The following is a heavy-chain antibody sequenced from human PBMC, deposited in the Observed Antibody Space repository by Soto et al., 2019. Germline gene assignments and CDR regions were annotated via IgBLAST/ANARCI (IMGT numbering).Heavy chain of an antibody. J-gene: IGHJ5*02. Sequence: ASVKVSCKASGYTFTSYGISWVRQAPGQGLEWMGWISAYNGNTNYAQKLQGRVTMTTDTSTSTAYMELRSLRSDDTAVYYCARDHYTTFSPYYDFWSGYYFGWFDPWGQGTLVTVSS. V-gene: IGHV1-18*01. CDR3: ARDHYTTFSPYYDFWSGYYFGWFDP. CDR1: GYTFTSYG. CDR2: ISAYNGNT. D-gene: IGHD3-3*01.